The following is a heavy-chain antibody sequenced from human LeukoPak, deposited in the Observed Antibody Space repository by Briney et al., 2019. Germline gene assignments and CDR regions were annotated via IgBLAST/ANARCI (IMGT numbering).Heavy chain of an antibody. V-gene: IGHV4-34*01. CDR2: INHSGST. Sequence: PSETLSLTCAVYGGSFSGYYWSWIRQPPGKGLEWIGEINHSGSTNYNPSLKSRVTISVDTSKNQFSLKLSSVTAADTAVYYCARDLPLYRCFDYWGQGTRVTVSS. CDR1: GGSFSGYY. J-gene: IGHJ4*02. D-gene: IGHD4-11*01. CDR3: ARDLPLYRCFDY.